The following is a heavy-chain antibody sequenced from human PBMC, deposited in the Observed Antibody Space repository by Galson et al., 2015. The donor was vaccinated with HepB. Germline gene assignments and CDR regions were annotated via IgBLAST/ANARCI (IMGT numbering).Heavy chain of an antibody. V-gene: IGHV4-61*01. CDR2: ISNSGST. D-gene: IGHD2-21*01. Sequence: SETLSLTCTVSGGSVSSDTNFWVWIRQPPGKALEWIGHISNSGSTNYNPSLQGRVTISLDTSKNQFSLKLSSVTAADTAVYYCARVCGGADWGQGTLVTVSS. J-gene: IGHJ4*02. CDR1: GGSVSSDTNF. CDR3: ARVCGGAD.